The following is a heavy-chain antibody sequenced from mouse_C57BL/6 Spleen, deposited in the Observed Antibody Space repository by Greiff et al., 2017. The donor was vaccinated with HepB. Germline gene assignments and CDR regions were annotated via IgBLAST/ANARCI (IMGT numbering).Heavy chain of an antibody. J-gene: IGHJ1*03. CDR2: INPYNGDT. CDR1: GYSFTGYF. V-gene: IGHV1-20*01. CDR3: ARSYYGRSYEYFDV. Sequence: VQLQQSGPELVKPGDSVKISCKASGYSFTGYFMNWVMQSHGKSLEWIGRINPYNGDTFYNQKFKGKATLTVDKSSSTAHMELRSLTSEDSAVYYCARSYYGRSYEYFDVWGTGTTVTVSS. D-gene: IGHD1-1*01.